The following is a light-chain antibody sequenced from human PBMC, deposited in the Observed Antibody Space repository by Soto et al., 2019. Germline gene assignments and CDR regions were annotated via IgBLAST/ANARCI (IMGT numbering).Light chain of an antibody. Sequence: DLQMTQSPSTLSASVGDRVTITCRASQSIDNWLAWYQQKPGKAPNLLIYDASSLQSGVPSRFSGSGSGTEFTLTISSLQPDDLGIYYCQHYNIYPFTFGPGTKVEIK. CDR3: QHYNIYPFT. CDR1: QSIDNW. V-gene: IGKV1-5*01. J-gene: IGKJ3*01. CDR2: DAS.